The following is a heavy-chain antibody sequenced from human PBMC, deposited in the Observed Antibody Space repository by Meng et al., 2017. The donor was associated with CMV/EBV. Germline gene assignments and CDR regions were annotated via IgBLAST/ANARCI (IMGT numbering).Heavy chain of an antibody. CDR1: GFTFSNFA. Sequence: GGSLRLSCAASGFTFSNFAMNWVRQAPGQGLEWVSSISGSGVSTNYADSVKGRFTVSRDNSKNTLYLQTNSLRAEDTAVYYCAKGRGDSDYDFEYWGQGTLVTVSS. CDR3: AKGRGDSDYDFEY. V-gene: IGHV3-23*01. CDR2: ISGSGVST. J-gene: IGHJ4*02. D-gene: IGHD5-12*01.